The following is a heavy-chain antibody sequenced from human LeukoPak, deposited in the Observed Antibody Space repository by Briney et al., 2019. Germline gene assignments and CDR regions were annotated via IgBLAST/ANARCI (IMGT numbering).Heavy chain of an antibody. D-gene: IGHD3-3*01. CDR1: GFTFSSYA. CDR2: ISGSGGST. J-gene: IGHJ4*02. CDR3: AKDNYDFWSGYDY. Sequence: GGSLRLSCAASGFTFSSYAMSWVREAPGKGLEWVSAISGSGGSTYYADSVKGRFTISRDNSKNTLYLQMNSLRAEDTAVYYCAKDNYDFWSGYDYWGQGTLVTVSS. V-gene: IGHV3-23*01.